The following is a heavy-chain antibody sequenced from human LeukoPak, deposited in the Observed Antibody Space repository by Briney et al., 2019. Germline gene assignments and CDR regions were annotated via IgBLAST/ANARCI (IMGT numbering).Heavy chain of an antibody. D-gene: IGHD6-19*01. Sequence: PSETLSLTCTVSGGSITGHYWTWIRQPPGKGLEWSGYIYSSGSTNSNPSLKSRVTMSVDTSKNQFSLRLSSVTAADTAVYYCARTVRQWLANDAFDIWGQGTMVTVSS. J-gene: IGHJ3*02. CDR3: ARTVRQWLANDAFDI. CDR2: IYSSGST. V-gene: IGHV4-59*11. CDR1: GGSITGHY.